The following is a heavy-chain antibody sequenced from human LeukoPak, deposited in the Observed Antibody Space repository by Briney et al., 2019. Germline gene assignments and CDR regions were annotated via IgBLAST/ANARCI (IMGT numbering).Heavy chain of an antibody. D-gene: IGHD2-2*01. J-gene: IGHJ5*02. CDR1: GYTFSGHY. CDR3: AREIVVVPAAMGFDP. V-gene: IGHV1-46*01. CDR2: INPSGGST. Sequence: ASVKVSCKASGYTFSGHYMRWVRQAPGQGLEWMGVINPSGGSTSFAQKFQARLTMTRDTFTSTVYMELSGLRSEDTAVYYCAREIVVVPAAMGFDPWGQGTLVTVSS.